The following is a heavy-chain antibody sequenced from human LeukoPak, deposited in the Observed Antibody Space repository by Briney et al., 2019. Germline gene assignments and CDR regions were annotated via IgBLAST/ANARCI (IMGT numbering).Heavy chain of an antibody. Sequence: ASVKVSCKVSGYTLTELSMHWVRQAPGKGLEWMGGFDPEDGETIYAQKFQGRVTMTEDTSTDTAYMELSSLRSEDTAVYYCATPLVRGYSSRDDYYYYYYGMDVWGQGTTVTVSS. D-gene: IGHD6-13*01. CDR2: FDPEDGET. J-gene: IGHJ6*02. CDR3: ATPLVRGYSSRDDYYYYYYGMDV. V-gene: IGHV1-24*01. CDR1: GYTLTELS.